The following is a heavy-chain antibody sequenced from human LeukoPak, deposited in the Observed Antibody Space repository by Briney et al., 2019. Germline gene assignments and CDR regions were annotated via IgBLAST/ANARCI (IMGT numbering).Heavy chain of an antibody. J-gene: IGHJ4*02. CDR2: IYSGDST. D-gene: IGHD2-15*01. CDR3: ARLVGITYFDY. V-gene: IGHV3-53*01. Sequence: PGGSLRLSCAASGFTFSSYSMNWVRQAPGKGLEWVSVIYSGDSTYHADSVKGRFTISRDNSKNTLFLQMNTLSAEDTAVYYCARLVGITYFDYWGQGTLVTVSS. CDR1: GFTFSSYS.